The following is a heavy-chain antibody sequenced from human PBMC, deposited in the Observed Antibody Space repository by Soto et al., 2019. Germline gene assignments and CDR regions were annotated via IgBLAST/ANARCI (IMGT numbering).Heavy chain of an antibody. CDR1: GVTFKNHA. D-gene: IGHD1-1*01. J-gene: IGHJ2*01. V-gene: IGHV3-30*03. CDR3: PRDRWGSNCGFEV. Sequence: GGSLRLSCAAPGVTFKNHAMHWVRQAPGKGLEWVAVISYDGKQTYYADSVKGRFTISKDKSKSTLYLHMDSLRVDDTAVYYCPRDRWGSNCGFEVWGRGTLVTVSS. CDR2: ISYDGKQT.